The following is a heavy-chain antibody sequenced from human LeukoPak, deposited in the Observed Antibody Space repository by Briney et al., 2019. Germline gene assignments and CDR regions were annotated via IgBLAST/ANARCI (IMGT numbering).Heavy chain of an antibody. V-gene: IGHV3-7*01. CDR1: GFTFSSYW. Sequence: PRGSLRLSCAASGFTFSSYWMSWVRQAPGKGLEWVANIKQGGSEKYYVDSVKGRFTISRDNAKNSLYLQMNSLRAEDTAVYYCARDRGYDYVWGSYRYTGAFDIWGQGTMVTVSS. CDR3: ARDRGYDYVWGSYRYTGAFDI. CDR2: IKQGGSEK. D-gene: IGHD3-16*02. J-gene: IGHJ3*02.